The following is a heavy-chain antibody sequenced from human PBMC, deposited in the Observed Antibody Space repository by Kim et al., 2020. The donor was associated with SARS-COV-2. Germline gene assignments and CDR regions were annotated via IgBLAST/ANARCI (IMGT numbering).Heavy chain of an antibody. V-gene: IGHV4-34*01. J-gene: IGHJ4*02. Sequence: SETLSLTCAVYGGSFSGYYWSWIRQPPGKGLEWIGEINHSGSTNYNPSLKSRVTISVDTSKNQFSLKLSSVTAADTAVYYCARGNKITMIVPGALYYFDYWGQGTLVTVSS. CDR1: GGSFSGYY. CDR2: INHSGST. D-gene: IGHD3-22*01. CDR3: ARGNKITMIVPGALYYFDY.